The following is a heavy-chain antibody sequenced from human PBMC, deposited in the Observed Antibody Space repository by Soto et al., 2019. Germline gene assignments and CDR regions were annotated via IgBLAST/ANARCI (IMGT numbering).Heavy chain of an antibody. V-gene: IGHV3-74*01. CDR3: ARGDRGGFDL. CDR1: GFTFDYYW. Sequence: EVQLVESGGGLVQPGESLRLSCAASGFTFDYYWMHWVRQAPGKGLVWVSRVHSDGTTTTYADSVKGRFTISRDNARTTGSRQMSSLRAEDTAIYYCARGDRGGFDLWGHGTVVTVSS. J-gene: IGHJ3*01. D-gene: IGHD3-10*01. CDR2: VHSDGTTT.